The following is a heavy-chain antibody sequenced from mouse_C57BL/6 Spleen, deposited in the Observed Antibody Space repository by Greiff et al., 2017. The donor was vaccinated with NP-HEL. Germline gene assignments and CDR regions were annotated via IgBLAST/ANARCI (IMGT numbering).Heavy chain of an antibody. CDR3: ARWGDYDGFDY. CDR1: GFNIKDYY. CDR2: IDPEDGET. V-gene: IGHV14-2*01. D-gene: IGHD2-4*01. Sequence: EVKLMESGAELVKPGASVKLSCTASGFNIKDYYMHWVKQRTEQGLEWIGRIDPEDGETKYAPNFQDKATITADTSSNTAYLQLSSLTSEDTAVYYCARWGDYDGFDYWGQGTTLTVSS. J-gene: IGHJ2*01.